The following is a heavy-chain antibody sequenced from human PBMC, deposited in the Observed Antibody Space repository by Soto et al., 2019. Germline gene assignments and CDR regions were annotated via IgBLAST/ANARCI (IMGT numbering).Heavy chain of an antibody. CDR2: ISSSSSYI. V-gene: IGHV3-21*01. Sequence: PGGSLRLSXAASGFTFSSYAMSWVRQAPGKGLEWVSSISSSSSYIYYADSVKGRFTISRDNAMNSLYLQMNSLRAEDTAVYYCARREVQKYYYDSSGYYSYYFDYWGQGTLVTVSS. J-gene: IGHJ4*02. D-gene: IGHD3-22*01. CDR3: ARREVQKYYYDSSGYYSYYFDY. CDR1: GFTFSSYA.